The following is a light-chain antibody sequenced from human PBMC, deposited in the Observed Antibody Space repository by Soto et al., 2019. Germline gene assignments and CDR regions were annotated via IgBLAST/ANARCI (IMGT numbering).Light chain of an antibody. CDR1: RIVIAPYNY. J-gene: IGLJ1*01. CDR2: EVS. CDR3: SSYTCSTNYV. V-gene: IGLV2-14*01. Sequence: QSVLTQPASGSGSPGQSLTISCTGTRIVIAPYNYVSWYQHHPGKAPKLIIYEVSYRPSGISTRCSGSKSGKTASLTISGLQAEVEADYYCSSYTCSTNYVFGTGTKVTVL.